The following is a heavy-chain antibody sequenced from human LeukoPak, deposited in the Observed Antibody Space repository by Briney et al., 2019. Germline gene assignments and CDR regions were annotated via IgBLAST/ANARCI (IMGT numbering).Heavy chain of an antibody. CDR3: AKSDDYYDSPGAFDI. D-gene: IGHD3-22*01. V-gene: IGHV3-30*02. Sequence: GGSLRLSCAASGFTFSSYGMHWVRQAPGKGLEWVAFIRYDGSNKYYADSVKGRFTISRDNSKNTLYLQMNSLRAEDTAVYYCAKSDDYYDSPGAFDIWGQGTMDTVSS. CDR2: IRYDGSNK. CDR1: GFTFSSYG. J-gene: IGHJ3*02.